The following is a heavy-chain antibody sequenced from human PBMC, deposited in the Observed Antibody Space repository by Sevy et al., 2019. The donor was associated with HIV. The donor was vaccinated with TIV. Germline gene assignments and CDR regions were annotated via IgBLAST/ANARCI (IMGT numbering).Heavy chain of an antibody. CDR3: ARRDIVVVPAAMTLERPYYYYYYMDV. CDR1: GFTFSSYS. J-gene: IGHJ6*03. Sequence: GGSLRLSCAASGFTFSSYSMNWVRQAPGKGLEWVSYISSSSSTIYYADSVKGRFTISRDNAKNSLYLQMNSLRDEETAVYYCARRDIVVVPAAMTLERPYYYYYYMDVWGKGTTVTVSS. D-gene: IGHD2-2*01. V-gene: IGHV3-48*02. CDR2: ISSSSSTI.